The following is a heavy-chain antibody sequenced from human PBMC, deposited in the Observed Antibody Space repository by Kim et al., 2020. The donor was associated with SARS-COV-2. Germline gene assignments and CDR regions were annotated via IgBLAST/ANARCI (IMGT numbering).Heavy chain of an antibody. V-gene: IGHV3-7*01. J-gene: IGHJ4*02. Sequence: YVDSLKGRFTISRDNAKNSLYLRMNRLRAEDTAVYYCARDLSGSSCFDYWGQGTLVTVSS. D-gene: IGHD2-15*01. CDR3: ARDLSGSSCFDY.